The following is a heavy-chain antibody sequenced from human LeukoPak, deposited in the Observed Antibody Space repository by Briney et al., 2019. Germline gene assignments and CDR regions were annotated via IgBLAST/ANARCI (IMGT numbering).Heavy chain of an antibody. V-gene: IGHV4-59*08. CDR2: IHPGNT. CDR3: ANVPTL. J-gene: IGHJ4*02. CDR1: GGSISNSY. Sequence: SETLSLTCSVSGGSISNSYWSWIRQLPGKGLECIGYIHPGNTKYNPPLTSRVNISVDTSRNQFSLTLTSVTAADTAVYYCANVPTLWGQGALVTVSS.